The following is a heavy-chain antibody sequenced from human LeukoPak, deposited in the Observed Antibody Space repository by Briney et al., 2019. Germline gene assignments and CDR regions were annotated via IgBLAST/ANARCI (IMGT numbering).Heavy chain of an antibody. CDR3: ARGSLDGYNFDY. CDR1: GGSFSGYY. J-gene: IGHJ4*02. CDR2: INHSGST. Sequence: SETLSLTCAVYGGSFSGYYRSWIRQPPGKGLEWIGEINHSGSTNYNPSLKSRVTISVDTSKNQFSLKLSSVTAADTAVYYCARGSLDGYNFDYWGQGTLVTVSS. V-gene: IGHV4-34*01. D-gene: IGHD5-24*01.